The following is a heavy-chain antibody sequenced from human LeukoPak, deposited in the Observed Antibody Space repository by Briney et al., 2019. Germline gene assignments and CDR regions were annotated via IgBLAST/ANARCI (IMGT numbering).Heavy chain of an antibody. Sequence: GASAKVSCKASGGTCISYAISWVRQAAGQWLEWMGGIIPIFGTANYAQKFQGRVTITADESTSTAYMELSSLRSEDTAVYYCARFLSGSYLFDYWGQGTLVTVSS. D-gene: IGHD1-26*01. CDR3: ARFLSGSYLFDY. CDR1: GGTCISYA. CDR2: IIPIFGTA. V-gene: IGHV1-69*13. J-gene: IGHJ4*02.